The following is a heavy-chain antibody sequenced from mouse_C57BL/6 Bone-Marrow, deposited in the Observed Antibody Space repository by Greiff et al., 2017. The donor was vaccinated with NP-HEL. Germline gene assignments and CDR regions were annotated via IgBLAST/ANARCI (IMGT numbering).Heavy chain of an antibody. CDR1: GFNIKDDY. CDR2: IDPETGDT. Sequence: VQLQQSGAELVRPGASVKLSCTASGFNIKDDYMHWVKQRPEQGLEWIGWIDPETGDTDYDSKFQGKATITADTSSNTAYLQLSSLTSEDTAVYYCTTTAYHYYGSSYGFAYGGRGTGVTVSA. CDR3: TTTAYHYYGSSYGFAY. J-gene: IGHJ3*01. D-gene: IGHD1-1*01. V-gene: IGHV14-4*01.